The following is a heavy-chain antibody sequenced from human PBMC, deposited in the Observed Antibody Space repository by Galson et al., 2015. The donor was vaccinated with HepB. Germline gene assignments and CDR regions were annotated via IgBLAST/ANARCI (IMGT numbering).Heavy chain of an antibody. V-gene: IGHV4-39*01. CDR2: IYYSGST. CDR3: ARGIAAAQNVDY. D-gene: IGHD6-13*01. J-gene: IGHJ4*02. CDR1: ISSSSYY. Sequence: ISSSSYYWGWIRQPPGKGLEWIGSIYYSGSTYYNPSLKSRVTISVDTSKNQFSLKLSSVTAADTAVYYCARGIAAAQNVDYWGQGTLVTVSS.